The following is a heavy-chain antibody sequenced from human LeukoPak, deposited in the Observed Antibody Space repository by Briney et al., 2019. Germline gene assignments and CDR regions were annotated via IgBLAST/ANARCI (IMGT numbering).Heavy chain of an antibody. J-gene: IGHJ4*02. D-gene: IGHD5-18*01. Sequence: GGSLRLSCAASGFTFSSYAMSWVRQAPGKGLEWVSAISGSGGSTYYADSVKGRFTISRDNSKNTLYLQMNSLGAEDTAVYYCATKTQRPYYFDYWGQGTLVTVSS. V-gene: IGHV3-23*01. CDR2: ISGSGGST. CDR1: GFTFSSYA. CDR3: ATKTQRPYYFDY.